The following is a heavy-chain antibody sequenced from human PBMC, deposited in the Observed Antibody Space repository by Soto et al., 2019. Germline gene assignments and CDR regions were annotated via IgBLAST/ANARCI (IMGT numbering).Heavy chain of an antibody. CDR2: INSDGST. CDR3: ARGLYREYGHDS. D-gene: IGHD3-10*01. Sequence: EVQLVESGGGLVQPGGSLRLSCAASGFTFGNFWMHWVRQAPGKGLVWVSRINSDGSTSYADSVKGRLTISRDNAKNTVYLQMNSLRAEDTAVYYCARGLYREYGHDSWGHGALVTVSS. J-gene: IGHJ5*01. V-gene: IGHV3-74*01. CDR1: GFTFGNFW.